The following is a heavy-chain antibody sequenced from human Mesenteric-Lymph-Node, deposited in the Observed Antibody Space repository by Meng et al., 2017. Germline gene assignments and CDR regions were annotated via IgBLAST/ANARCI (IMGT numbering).Heavy chain of an antibody. D-gene: IGHD4-17*01. V-gene: IGHV4-30-4*01. J-gene: IGHJ4*02. CDR3: ARGPTTYFDY. Sequence: QPQLQDSAPHLMMPPQTLSLTCTVSGGSISSGDYYWVWIRQPPGKGLEWIGYIYHSGSTYSNPSLKSRVTISVDTSKNHFSLKLSSVTAADTAVYYCARGPTTYFDYWGQGTLVTVSS. CDR1: GGSISSGDYY. CDR2: IYHSGST.